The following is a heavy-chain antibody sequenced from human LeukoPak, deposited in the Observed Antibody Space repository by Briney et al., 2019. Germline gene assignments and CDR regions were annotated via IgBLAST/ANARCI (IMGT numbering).Heavy chain of an antibody. D-gene: IGHD1-26*01. CDR2: ISGSGGST. J-gene: IGHJ6*03. Sequence: GGSLRLSCAASGFTFSSYAMSWVRQAPGKGLGWVSAISGSGGSTYYADSVKGRFTISRDNSKNTLYLQMNSLRAEDTAVYYCARHLGATTLYSNYYMDFWGKGTPVTVSS. V-gene: IGHV3-23*01. CDR3: ARHLGATTLYSNYYMDF. CDR1: GFTFSSYA.